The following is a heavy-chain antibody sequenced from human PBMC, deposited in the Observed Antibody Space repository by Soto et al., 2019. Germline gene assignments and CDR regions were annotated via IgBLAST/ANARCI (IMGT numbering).Heavy chain of an antibody. CDR2: IWYDGSNK. CDR3: ARGLARGYSRYYYYGMDV. V-gene: IGHV3-33*01. Sequence: GGSLRLSCAASGFTFSSYGMHWVRQAPGKGLEWVAVIWYDGSNKYYADSVKGRFTISRDNSKNTLYLQMNSLRAEDTAVYYCARGLARGYSRYYYYGMDVWGQGTTVTVSS. D-gene: IGHD3-22*01. CDR1: GFTFSSYG. J-gene: IGHJ6*02.